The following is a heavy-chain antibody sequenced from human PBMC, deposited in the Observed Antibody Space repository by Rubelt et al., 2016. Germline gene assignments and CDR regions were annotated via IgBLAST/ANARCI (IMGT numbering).Heavy chain of an antibody. Sequence: SGGSISSGGYSWSWIRQPPGKGLEWIGYIYYSGSTYYNPSLKSRVTISVDTSKNQFSLKLSSVTAADTAVYYCARDRRGNSGYIDHWGQGTLVTVSS. CDR1: GGSISSGGYS. V-gene: IGHV4-30-4*07. J-gene: IGHJ4*02. CDR2: IYYSGST. CDR3: ARDRRGNSGYIDH. D-gene: IGHD5-12*01.